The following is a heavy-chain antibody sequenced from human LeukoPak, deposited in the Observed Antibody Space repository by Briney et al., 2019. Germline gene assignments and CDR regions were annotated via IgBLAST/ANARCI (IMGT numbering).Heavy chain of an antibody. Sequence: SETLSLTCAVSGYSISSGYDWGWIRQPPGKGLEWIGSIYHSGSTYYNPSLKSRVTISVDTFKNQFSLKLSSVTAAATAVYYCARAPLITFGGVIGDAFDIWGQGTMVTVSS. V-gene: IGHV4-38-2*01. D-gene: IGHD3-16*02. CDR2: IYHSGST. CDR3: ARAPLITFGGVIGDAFDI. J-gene: IGHJ3*02. CDR1: GYSISSGYD.